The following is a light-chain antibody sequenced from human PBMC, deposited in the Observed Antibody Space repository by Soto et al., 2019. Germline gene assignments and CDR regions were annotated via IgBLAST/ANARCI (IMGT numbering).Light chain of an antibody. CDR1: SSDVGGYNY. CDR3: SSYTSSSTLV. CDR2: DVS. J-gene: IGLJ2*01. V-gene: IGLV2-14*01. Sequence: SALTQPASVSGSPGQSITISCTGTSSDVGGYNYVSWYQQHPGKAPKLMIYDVSNRPSGVSNRVSGYKSGNTASLTISGLQAEDEADYYCSSYTSSSTLVFGGGTKLTVL.